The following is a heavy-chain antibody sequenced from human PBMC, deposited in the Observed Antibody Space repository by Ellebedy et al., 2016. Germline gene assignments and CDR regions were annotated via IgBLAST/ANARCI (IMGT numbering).Heavy chain of an antibody. J-gene: IGHJ5*02. CDR3: ARHGMTTVVTEPNWFDP. V-gene: IGHV4-59*08. CDR1: GGSISSYY. Sequence: SETLSLTCTVSGGSISSYYWSWIRQPPGKGLEWIGYIYYSGSTNYNPSLKSRVTISVDTSKNQFSLKLSSVTAADTAVYYCARHGMTTVVTEPNWFDPWGQGTLVTVSS. CDR2: IYYSGST. D-gene: IGHD4-23*01.